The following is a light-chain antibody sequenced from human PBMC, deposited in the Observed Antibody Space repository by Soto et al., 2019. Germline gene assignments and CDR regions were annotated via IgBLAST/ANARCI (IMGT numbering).Light chain of an antibody. CDR3: QQYNDNWT. CDR1: QSISSW. J-gene: IGKJ1*01. Sequence: DIQMTQSPSTLSASVGDRVTMTCRASQSISSWLAWYQQKPGKAPKLLIYKASTLQSGVPSRFSGSGSGTEFTLAISSLQPDDSAPYYCQQYNDNWTFGQGTKVDIK. CDR2: KAS. V-gene: IGKV1-5*03.